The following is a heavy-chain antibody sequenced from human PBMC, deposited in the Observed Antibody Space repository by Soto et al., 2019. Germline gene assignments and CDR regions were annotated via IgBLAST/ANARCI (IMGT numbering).Heavy chain of an antibody. CDR3: AKDPWPDGGNCLDY. D-gene: IGHD2-15*01. V-gene: IGHV3-9*01. Sequence: PGGSLRLSCAASGFTFDDYAMHWVRQAPGKGLEWVSGISWNSGSIGYADSVKGRFTISRDNAKNSLYLQMNSLRAEDTALYYCAKDPWPDGGNCLDYWGQGTLVTVSS. CDR1: GFTFDDYA. CDR2: ISWNSGSI. J-gene: IGHJ4*02.